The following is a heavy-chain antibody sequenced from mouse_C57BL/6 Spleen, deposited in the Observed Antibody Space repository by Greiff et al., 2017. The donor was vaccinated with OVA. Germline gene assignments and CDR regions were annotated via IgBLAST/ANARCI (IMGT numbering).Heavy chain of an antibody. Sequence: EVQLQQSGPELVKPGASVKIPCKASGYTFTNYNMDWVKQSHGKSLEWIGDINPNNGGTIYNQKFKGKATLTVDKSSSTAYMELRSLTSADTAVEYCSRVGVDYYGSRGFADWGQGTLVTVSA. J-gene: IGHJ3*01. CDR2: INPNNGGT. D-gene: IGHD1-1*01. CDR3: SRVGVDYYGSRGFAD. V-gene: IGHV1-18*01. CDR1: GYTFTNYN.